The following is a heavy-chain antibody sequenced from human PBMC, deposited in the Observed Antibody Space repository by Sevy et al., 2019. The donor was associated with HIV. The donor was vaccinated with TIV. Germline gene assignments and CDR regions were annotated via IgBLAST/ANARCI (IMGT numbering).Heavy chain of an antibody. CDR1: GFTFGSYT. J-gene: IGHJ4*02. CDR2: ISQTYDGSKK. Sequence: GGSLRLSCAASGFTFGSYTLHWVRQAPGKRLEWVALISQTYDGSKKYYTDSVQGRFTISRDNSKNTLYLQMDSLRPEDTAVYYCARDNSGYFFFDYWGQGILVTVSS. CDR3: ARDNSGYFFFDY. D-gene: IGHD3-22*01. V-gene: IGHV3-30-3*01.